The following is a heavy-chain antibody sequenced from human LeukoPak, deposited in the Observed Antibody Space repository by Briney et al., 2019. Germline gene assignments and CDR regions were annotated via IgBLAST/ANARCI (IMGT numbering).Heavy chain of an antibody. CDR3: AREISGWYVEPYYFDY. CDR1: GDSFSSNSAA. CDR2: TYYRSKWHN. D-gene: IGHD6-19*01. V-gene: IGHV6-1*01. J-gene: IGHJ4*02. Sequence: SQTLSLTCAISGDSFSSNSAAWNWIRQSPSRGLKWLGRTYYRSKWHNDYAVSVKSRITIKPDTSKNQFSLQLNSVTPEDTAVYYCAREISGWYVEPYYFDYWGQGTLVIVSS.